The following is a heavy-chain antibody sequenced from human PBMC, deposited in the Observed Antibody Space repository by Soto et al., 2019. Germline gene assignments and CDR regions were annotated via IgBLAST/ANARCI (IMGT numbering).Heavy chain of an antibody. CDR3: ARAVLRYFDWSPDYFGY. Sequence: ASVKVSCKASGYTFTSYYMHWVRQAPGQGLEWMGIINPSGGSTSYAQKFQGRVTMTRDTSTSTVYMELSSLRSEDTAVYYCARAVLRYFDWSPDYFGYWGQGTLVTVSS. CDR2: INPSGGST. D-gene: IGHD3-9*01. J-gene: IGHJ4*02. V-gene: IGHV1-46*03. CDR1: GYTFTSYY.